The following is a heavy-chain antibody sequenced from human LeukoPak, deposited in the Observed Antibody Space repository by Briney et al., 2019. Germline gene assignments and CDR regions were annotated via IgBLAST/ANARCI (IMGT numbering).Heavy chain of an antibody. D-gene: IGHD6-13*01. CDR3: ARGHVGSSSWYDSAEYFQH. V-gene: IGHV4-39*07. J-gene: IGHJ1*01. CDR1: GGSISSSNYY. CDR2: IYYSGST. Sequence: SETLSLTCTVSGGSISSSNYYWGWIRQPPGKGLEWIGSIYYSGSTYYNPSLKSRVAISVDTSKNQFSLKLSSVTAADTAVYYCARGHVGSSSWYDSAEYFQHWGQGTLVTVSS.